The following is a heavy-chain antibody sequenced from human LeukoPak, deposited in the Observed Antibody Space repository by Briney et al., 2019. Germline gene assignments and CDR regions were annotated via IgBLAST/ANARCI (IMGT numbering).Heavy chain of an antibody. V-gene: IGHV3-23*01. CDR3: ARVTCSGGSCSNFDF. CDR2: ISGST. J-gene: IGHJ4*02. D-gene: IGHD2-15*01. Sequence: PGGSLRLSCAASGFTFSSYWMSWVRQAPGKGLEWVSVISGSTYYADSVKGRFTISRDNSKNTLYLQMNSLRAEDTAVYYCARVTCSGGSCSNFDFWGQGTLVTVSS. CDR1: GFTFSSYW.